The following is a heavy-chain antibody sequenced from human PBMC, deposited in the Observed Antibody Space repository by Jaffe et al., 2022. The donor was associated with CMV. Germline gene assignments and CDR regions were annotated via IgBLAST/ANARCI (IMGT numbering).Heavy chain of an antibody. V-gene: IGHV1-46*01. J-gene: IGHJ5*02. D-gene: IGHD2-2*01. CDR1: GYTFTSYY. CDR2: INPSGGST. Sequence: QVQLVQSGAEVKKPGASVKVSCKASGYTFTSYYMHWVRQAPGQGLEWMGIINPSGGSTSYAQKFQGRVTMTRDTSTSTVYMELSSLRSEDTAVYYCARELGYCSSTSCSPGDWFDPWGQGTLVTVSS. CDR3: ARELGYCSSTSCSPGDWFDP.